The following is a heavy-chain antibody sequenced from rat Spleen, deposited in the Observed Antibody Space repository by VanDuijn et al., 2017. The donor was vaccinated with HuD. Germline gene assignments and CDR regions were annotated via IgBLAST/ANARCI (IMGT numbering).Heavy chain of an antibody. CDR2: ISFYGSTT. CDR1: GFTFTNYY. Sequence: EVQLVESGGGLVQPGRSMKLSCAASGFTFTNYYMAWLRQAPTKGLEWVASISFYGSTTYYRDSVKGRFTISRDNTKSTLYLQMASLRSEDTATYYCTTENYWFTYWGQGTLVTVSS. D-gene: IGHD1-10*01. J-gene: IGHJ3*01. V-gene: IGHV5-20*01. CDR3: TTENYWFTY.